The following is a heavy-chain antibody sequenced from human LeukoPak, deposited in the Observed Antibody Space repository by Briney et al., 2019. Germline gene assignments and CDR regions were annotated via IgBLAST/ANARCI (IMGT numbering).Heavy chain of an antibody. CDR1: GFTFGDYV. Sequence: QPGRSLRLSCTASGFTFGDYVMSWVRQAPGKGLELVGFIRTKAYGGTTEYAASVKGRFTISRDDSESIADLQMNSLKTEDTAVYCCTRALHRSSWHADYWGQGTQVTVSS. CDR2: IRTKAYGGTT. D-gene: IGHD6-13*01. J-gene: IGHJ4*02. CDR3: TRALHRSSWHADY. V-gene: IGHV3-49*04.